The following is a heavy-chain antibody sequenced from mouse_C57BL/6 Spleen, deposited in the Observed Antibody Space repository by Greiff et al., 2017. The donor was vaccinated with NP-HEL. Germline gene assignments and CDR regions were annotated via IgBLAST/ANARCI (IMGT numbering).Heavy chain of an antibody. J-gene: IGHJ3*01. CDR3: AGGRDPTIVTSFAY. D-gene: IGHD2-5*01. Sequence: VQLQQSGPELVKPGASVKISCKASGYAFSSSWMNWVKQRPGKGLEWIGRIYPGDGDTNYNGKFKGKATLTADKSSSTAYMQLSSLTSEDSAVYFCAGGRDPTIVTSFAYWGQGTLVTVSA. V-gene: IGHV1-82*01. CDR2: IYPGDGDT. CDR1: GYAFSSSW.